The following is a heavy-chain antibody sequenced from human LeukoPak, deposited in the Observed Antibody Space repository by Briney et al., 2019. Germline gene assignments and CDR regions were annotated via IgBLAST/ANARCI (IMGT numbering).Heavy chain of an antibody. Sequence: SETLSLTCTVSGGSITSSLYYWGWVRQPPGKGLEWLGSIYYSVSTYYNPYLQTRVTISVDTSKNQSSLDLSSVTAADTAVYFCASHAEKGYSSSWSYFDYWGQGILVIVSS. CDR3: ASHAEKGYSSSWSYFDY. CDR2: IYYSVST. V-gene: IGHV4-39*01. CDR1: GGSITSSLYY. J-gene: IGHJ4*02. D-gene: IGHD6-13*01.